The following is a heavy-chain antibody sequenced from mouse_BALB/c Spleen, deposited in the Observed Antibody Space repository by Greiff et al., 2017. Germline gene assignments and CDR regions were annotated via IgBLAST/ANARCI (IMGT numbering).Heavy chain of an antibody. Sequence: EVKLMESGGGLVQPGGSLRLSCATSGFTFTDYYMSWVRQPPGKALEWLGFIRNKANGYTPEYSAYVKGRFTISRDNSQSILYLQMNTLRAEDSATYYCARDDAMDYWGQGTSVTVSS. CDR3: ARDDAMDY. CDR1: GFTFTDYY. CDR2: IRNKANGYTP. V-gene: IGHV7-3*02. J-gene: IGHJ4*01.